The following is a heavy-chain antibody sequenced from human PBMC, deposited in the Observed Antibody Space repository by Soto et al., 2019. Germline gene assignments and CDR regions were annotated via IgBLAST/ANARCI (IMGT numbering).Heavy chain of an antibody. CDR1: GYTFTSYG. CDR2: SSAYSGNT. J-gene: IGHJ5*02. Sequence: ASVKVSCKASGYTFTSYGISWVRQAPGQELEWMGGSSAYSGNTNYAQKLQGRASVTTDTSTSTDYMELRSLRSDVTAVYYCARDGECSSTSCSVYNWFDPWGQGTLVTVSS. D-gene: IGHD2-2*03. V-gene: IGHV1-18*04. CDR3: ARDGECSSTSCSVYNWFDP.